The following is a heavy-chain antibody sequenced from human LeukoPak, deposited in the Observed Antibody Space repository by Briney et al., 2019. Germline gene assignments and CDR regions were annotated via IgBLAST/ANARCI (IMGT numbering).Heavy chain of an antibody. V-gene: IGHV4-30-2*01. Sequence: SETLSLTCAVSGGSISSGGYSWSWIRQPPGKGLEWIGYIYYSGSTYYSPSLKSRVTISVDRSKNQFSLKLSSVTAADTAVYYCARGMTGFDYWGQGTLVTVSS. J-gene: IGHJ4*02. CDR1: GGSISSGGYS. D-gene: IGHD3-10*01. CDR2: IYYSGST. CDR3: ARGMTGFDY.